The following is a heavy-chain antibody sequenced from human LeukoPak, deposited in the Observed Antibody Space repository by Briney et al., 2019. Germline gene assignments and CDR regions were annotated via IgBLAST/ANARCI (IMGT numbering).Heavy chain of an antibody. CDR1: GYTFTSYD. D-gene: IGHD3-10*01. CDR3: ARPFTMVRGVIPSWFDY. Sequence: ASVKVSCKASGYTFTSYDINWVRQATGQGLEWMGWMNPNSGNTGYAQKFQGRVTMTRDTSISTAYMELSRLRSDDTAVYYCARPFTMVRGVIPSWFDYWGQGTLVTVSS. V-gene: IGHV1-8*01. CDR2: MNPNSGNT. J-gene: IGHJ4*02.